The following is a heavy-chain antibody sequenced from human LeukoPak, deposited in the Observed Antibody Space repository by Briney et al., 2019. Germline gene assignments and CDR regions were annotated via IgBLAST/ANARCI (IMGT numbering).Heavy chain of an antibody. D-gene: IGHD1-1*01. CDR1: GFTFSSYW. CDR3: ARWRGRQSEFDY. Sequence: PGGSLRLSCEASGFTFSSYWMSWVRQAPGKGLEWVAHIKEDESDEYYVDSVRGRFTASRDNAKNSENLQMNSLRVEDTAVYYCARWRGRQSEFDYWGQGTLVTVSS. J-gene: IGHJ4*02. CDR2: IKEDESDE. V-gene: IGHV3-7*01.